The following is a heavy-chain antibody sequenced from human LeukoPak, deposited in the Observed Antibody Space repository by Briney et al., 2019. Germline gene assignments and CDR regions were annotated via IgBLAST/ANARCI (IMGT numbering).Heavy chain of an antibody. V-gene: IGHV3-30*18. CDR2: ISYDGSNR. CDR1: GFTFSSYG. CDR3: AKDLSDSYYYGMDV. J-gene: IGHJ6*02. Sequence: PGGSLRLSCAASGFTFSSYGMHWVRQAPGKGLEWVAVISYDGSNRYYADSVKGRFTISRDNSKNTLYLQMNSLRAEDTAVYYCAKDLSDSYYYGMDVWGQGTTVTVS. D-gene: IGHD3-16*02.